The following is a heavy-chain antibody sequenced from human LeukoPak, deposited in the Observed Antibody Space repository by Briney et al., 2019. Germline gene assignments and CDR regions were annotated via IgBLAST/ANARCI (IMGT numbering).Heavy chain of an antibody. D-gene: IGHD6-19*01. J-gene: IGHJ3*02. CDR3: ARLEHSSGWLVDAFDI. CDR2: INPSGGST. Sequence: ASVKVSCKASGYTFTSYYMHWVRQAPGQGLGWIGVINPSGGSTSYAQKFQGRVTMTRDTSTSTVYMELSSLRSEDTAVYYCARLEHSSGWLVDAFDIWGQGTMVTVSS. CDR1: GYTFTSYY. V-gene: IGHV1-46*01.